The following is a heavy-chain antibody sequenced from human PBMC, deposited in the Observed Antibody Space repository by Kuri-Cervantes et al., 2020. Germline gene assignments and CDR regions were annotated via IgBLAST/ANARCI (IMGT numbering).Heavy chain of an antibody. CDR1: GGSISSSSYY. D-gene: IGHD5-12*01. V-gene: IGHV4-39*01. J-gene: IGHJ5*02. CDR3: ATGFFYSGYDSNWFDP. Sequence: SETLSLTCTVSGGSISSSSYYWGWIRQPPGKGLEWIGGIYYSGSTYYNPSLKSRVTISVDTSKNQFSLKLSSVTAADTAVYYCATGFFYSGYDSNWFDPWGQGTLVTVSS. CDR2: IYYSGST.